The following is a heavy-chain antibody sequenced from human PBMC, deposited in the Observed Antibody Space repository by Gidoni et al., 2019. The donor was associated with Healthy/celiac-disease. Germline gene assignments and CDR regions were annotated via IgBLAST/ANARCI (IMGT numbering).Heavy chain of an antibody. V-gene: IGHV3-15*01. J-gene: IGHJ6*02. CDR3: TTDIALYYYDSSGYFDYGMDV. Sequence: EVQLVESGEGLVKPGGSLRLSCAASGFTVSNAWMSWVRQAPGKGLEWVGRIKSKTDGGTTDYAAPVKGRFTISRDDSKNTLYLQMNSLKTEDTAVYYCTTDIALYYYDSSGYFDYGMDVWGQGTTVTVSS. CDR2: IKSKTDGGTT. D-gene: IGHD3-22*01. CDR1: GFTVSNAW.